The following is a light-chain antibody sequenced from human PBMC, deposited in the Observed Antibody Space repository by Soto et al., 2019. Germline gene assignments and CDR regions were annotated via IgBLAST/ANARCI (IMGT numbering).Light chain of an antibody. CDR1: QPVTNY. Sequence: DIQMTQSPSSLSASVGDRVTITCRASQPVTNYLSWYQQKPGKAPKLFIYAASRLQSGVPSRFSGGASGTDFTVTSSSLLPEDFATYYGQQGYIAAWTFGQGTKGDIK. CDR2: AAS. J-gene: IGKJ1*01. V-gene: IGKV1-39*01. CDR3: QQGYIAAWT.